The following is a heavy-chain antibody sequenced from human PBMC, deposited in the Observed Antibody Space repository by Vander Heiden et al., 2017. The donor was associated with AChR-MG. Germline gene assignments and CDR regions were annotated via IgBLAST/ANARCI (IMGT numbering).Heavy chain of an antibody. CDR3: ARYPVMNSFDP. CDR2: IDPSDSYS. D-gene: IGHD4-4*01. J-gene: IGHJ5*02. V-gene: IGHV5-10-1*03. CDR1: GYSFTSYW. Sequence: ELQLVQSGAEVTKPGESLRIPGKGSGYSFTSYWFPWVRQLPGKGLEWMRWIDPSDSYSQYSPYFEGHVTISIDKSISPAYLQWSSLKASDTAMYYCARYPVMNSFDPWGQGTLVTVSS.